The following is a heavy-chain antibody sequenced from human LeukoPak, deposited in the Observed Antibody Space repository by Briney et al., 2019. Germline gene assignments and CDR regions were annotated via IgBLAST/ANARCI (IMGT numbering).Heavy chain of an antibody. CDR1: GYTFTSYG. CDR2: ISTYNGNT. V-gene: IGHV1-18*01. CDR3: ARTHLWLSGDAFDI. D-gene: IGHD5-18*01. J-gene: IGHJ3*02. Sequence: ASVKVSCKTSGYTFTSYGITWVRQAPGQGLEWMGWISTYNGNTNYAQKFQGRVTMTTDTSTSTAYMELRSLRSDDTAVYYCARTHLWLSGDAFDIWGQGTMVTVSS.